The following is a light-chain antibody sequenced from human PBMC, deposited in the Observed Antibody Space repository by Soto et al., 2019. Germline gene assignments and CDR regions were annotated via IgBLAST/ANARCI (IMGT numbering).Light chain of an antibody. CDR3: QQYDSYPLT. Sequence: DIQMTQSPSTLSASVGDRVTITCRARQSISSWLAWYQHKPGKAPNLLIYKAHSLESGVSSRFSGSGSGTEFTLIVIILQPDDFATYYCQQYDSYPLTFGGGTKVDIK. CDR1: QSISSW. CDR2: KAH. J-gene: IGKJ4*01. V-gene: IGKV1-5*03.